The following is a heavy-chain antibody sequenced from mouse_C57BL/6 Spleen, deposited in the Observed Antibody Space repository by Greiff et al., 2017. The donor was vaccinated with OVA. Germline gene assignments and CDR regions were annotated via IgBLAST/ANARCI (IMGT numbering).Heavy chain of an antibody. CDR2: IYPSDSET. J-gene: IGHJ4*01. Sequence: QVQLQQPGAELVRPGSSVKLSCKASGYTFTSYWMDWVKQRPGQGLEWIGNIYPSDSETHYNQKFKDKATLTVATSSSTAYMQLSSLTSEDSAVYYCARGGYYGSSYAMDYWGQGTSVTVSS. D-gene: IGHD1-1*01. V-gene: IGHV1-61*01. CDR3: ARGGYYGSSYAMDY. CDR1: GYTFTSYW.